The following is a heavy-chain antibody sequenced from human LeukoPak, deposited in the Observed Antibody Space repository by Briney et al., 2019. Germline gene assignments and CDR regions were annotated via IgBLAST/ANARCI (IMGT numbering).Heavy chain of an antibody. J-gene: IGHJ4*02. Sequence: SQTLSLTCTVSGGSISSGGYYWSWIRQHPGKGLEWIGCIYYSGTTYYHPSLTSRVAISVDTSKNQFSLKLSSVTAADTAVYYCARSGTVTTLNYWGQGTLVTVSS. D-gene: IGHD4-17*01. CDR3: ARSGTVTTLNY. V-gene: IGHV4-31*03. CDR1: GGSISSGGYY. CDR2: IYYSGTT.